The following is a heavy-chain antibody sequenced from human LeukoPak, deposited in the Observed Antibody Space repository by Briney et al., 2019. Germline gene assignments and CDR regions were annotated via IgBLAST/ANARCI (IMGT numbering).Heavy chain of an antibody. D-gene: IGHD5-12*01. Sequence: GGSLRLSCAASGFTVSSNYMSWVRQAPGKGLEWVSVIYTGGSTYYADSVMGRFTISRDTSKNTLYLQMHSLRAEDTAVYYCVRGTSGSGLYDYWGQGTLVTVSS. CDR1: GFTVSSNY. CDR2: IYTGGST. CDR3: VRGTSGSGLYDY. J-gene: IGHJ4*02. V-gene: IGHV3-53*01.